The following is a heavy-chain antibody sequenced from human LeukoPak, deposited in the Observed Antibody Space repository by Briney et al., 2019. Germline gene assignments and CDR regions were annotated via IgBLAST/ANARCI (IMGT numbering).Heavy chain of an antibody. CDR3: VRALGSSSSDF. CDR2: IKQDGSEK. D-gene: IGHD6-6*01. V-gene: IGHV3-7*01. Sequence: PGGSLRLSCAASGFTFTNNWMSWVRQAPGKRLEWVANIKQDGSEKYYVDSVEGRFNISRDNAKNSLSLQMNSLRGEDTAVYYCVRALGSSSSDFWGQGTLVTVSS. J-gene: IGHJ1*01. CDR1: GFTFTNNW.